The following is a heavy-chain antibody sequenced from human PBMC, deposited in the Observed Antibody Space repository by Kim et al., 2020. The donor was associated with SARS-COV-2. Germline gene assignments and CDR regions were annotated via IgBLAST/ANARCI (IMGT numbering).Heavy chain of an antibody. CDR2: AYYTSKWFN. J-gene: IGHJ4*02. CDR3: ARQTSSWV. Sequence: SQTLSLTCAISGDNVSNNRTSWNWIRQSPSRGLEWLGRAYYTSKWFNNYAESVKSRIVINADTSKNQFSLQLNSVTPEDTAVYYCARQTSSWVWGQGTLV. D-gene: IGHD6-13*01. V-gene: IGHV6-1*01. CDR1: GDNVSNNRTS.